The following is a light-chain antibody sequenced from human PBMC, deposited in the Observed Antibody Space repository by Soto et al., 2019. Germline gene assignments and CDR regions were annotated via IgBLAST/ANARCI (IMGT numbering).Light chain of an antibody. V-gene: IGKV3-11*01. Sequence: EIVLTQSPATLSLSPGERATLSCWASESVSNLLAWYQQKPGQAPRLLIYDVSNRATGIPARFSGRGSGTDFTLTISRLEPEDFALYFCQQYGWAPWTFGQGTKVEIK. CDR1: ESVSNL. CDR2: DVS. J-gene: IGKJ1*01. CDR3: QQYGWAPWT.